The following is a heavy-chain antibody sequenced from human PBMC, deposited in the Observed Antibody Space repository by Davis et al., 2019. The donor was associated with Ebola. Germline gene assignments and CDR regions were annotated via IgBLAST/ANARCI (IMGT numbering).Heavy chain of an antibody. V-gene: IGHV3-74*01. CDR1: RVTSTTNW. Sequence: HTGGSLRLSCAASRVTSTTNWIHWVRQAPGKGLVWVAHINIDGISTSYADSVKGRFTISRDNAKNSLYLQMNTLRAEDTAVYYCVRDPALVVTGGGWHFDLWGRGTLVTVSS. J-gene: IGHJ2*01. D-gene: IGHD2-21*02. CDR2: INIDGIST. CDR3: VRDPALVVTGGGWHFDL.